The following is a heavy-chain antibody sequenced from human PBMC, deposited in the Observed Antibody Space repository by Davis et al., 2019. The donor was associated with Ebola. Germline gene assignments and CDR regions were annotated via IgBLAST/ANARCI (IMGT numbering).Heavy chain of an antibody. Sequence: PSETLSLTCTVSGGSISTHYWSWIRQPAGKGLEWIGRIYTSGRTNYNPFLKRRVTMSVDTSKNQFSLRLSSVTAADTAVYYCVRDGCPGGSCYCGDYWGQGTLVTVSS. CDR1: GGSISTHY. CDR2: IYTSGRT. CDR3: VRDGCPGGSCYCGDY. J-gene: IGHJ4*02. D-gene: IGHD2-15*01. V-gene: IGHV4-4*07.